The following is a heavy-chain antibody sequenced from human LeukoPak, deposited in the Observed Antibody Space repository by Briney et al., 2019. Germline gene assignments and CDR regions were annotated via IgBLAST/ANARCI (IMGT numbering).Heavy chain of an antibody. CDR2: ISAYNGNT. CDR1: GYTFTSYG. CDR3: ARDPPTYYYDSSGRTFDY. Sequence: ASVKVSCMASGYTFTSYGISWVRHAPGQGLEWMGWISAYNGNTNYAQKLQGRVTMTTDTSTSTAYMELRSLRSDDTAVYYCARDPPTYYYDSSGRTFDYWGQGTLVTVSS. D-gene: IGHD3-22*01. J-gene: IGHJ4*02. V-gene: IGHV1-18*01.